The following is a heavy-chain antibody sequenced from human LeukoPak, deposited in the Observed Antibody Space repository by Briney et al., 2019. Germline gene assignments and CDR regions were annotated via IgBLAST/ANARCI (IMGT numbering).Heavy chain of an antibody. CDR3: ARHSSSWYGMWFDP. V-gene: IGHV1-8*01. Sequence: ASVKVSCKASGYTFTSYDINWVRQATGQGLEWMGWMNPNSGNTGYAQKFQGRVTMTRNTSISTAYMELSSLRSEDTAVYYCARHSSSWYGMWFDPWGQGTLVTVSS. D-gene: IGHD6-13*01. CDR1: GYTFTSYD. CDR2: MNPNSGNT. J-gene: IGHJ5*02.